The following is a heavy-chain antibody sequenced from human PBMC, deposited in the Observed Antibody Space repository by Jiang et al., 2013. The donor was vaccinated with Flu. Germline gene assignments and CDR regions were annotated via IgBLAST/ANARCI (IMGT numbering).Heavy chain of an antibody. V-gene: IGHV3-23*01. J-gene: IGHJ4*02. CDR2: ISGSGGGT. Sequence: VQLLESGGGLVQPGGSLRLSCAASGFTFSSYAMSWVRQAPGKGLEWVSLISGSGGGTYYADSVKGRFTISRDNSKNTLYLQMNSLRAEDTAVYHCAKSRMTTVTFFDYWGQGTLVTVSS. D-gene: IGHD4-17*01. CDR3: AKSRMTTVTFFDY. CDR1: GFTFSSYA.